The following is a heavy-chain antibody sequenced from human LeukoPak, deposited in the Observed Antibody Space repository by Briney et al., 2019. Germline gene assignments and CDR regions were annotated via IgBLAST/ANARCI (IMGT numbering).Heavy chain of an antibody. CDR2: ISYDGSNK. V-gene: IGHV3-30-3*01. CDR1: GLTFRSYA. J-gene: IGHJ3*02. D-gene: IGHD3-22*01. Sequence: PGGSLRLSCAASGLTFRSYAMHWVRQAPGKGLEWVAVISYDGSNKYYADSVKGRFTISRDNSKNTLYLQMNSLRAEDTAIYYCAKDIGDSTGYYSDAFDIWGHGRMVTVSS. CDR3: AKDIGDSTGYYSDAFDI.